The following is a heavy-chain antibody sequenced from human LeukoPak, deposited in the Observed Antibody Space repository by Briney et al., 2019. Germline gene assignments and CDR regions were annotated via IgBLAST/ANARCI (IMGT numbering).Heavy chain of an antibody. J-gene: IGHJ6*04. CDR2: ISYDGSNK. V-gene: IGHV3-30-3*01. CDR3: ARDSWAVYYDFWSGMDV. Sequence: GGSLRLSCAASGFTFSSYAMHWVRQAPGKGLEWVAVISYDGSNKYYADSVKGRFTISRDNSKNTLYLQMNSLRAEDTAVYYCARDSWAVYYDFWSGMDVWGKRTTVTVSS. CDR1: GFTFSSYA. D-gene: IGHD3-3*01.